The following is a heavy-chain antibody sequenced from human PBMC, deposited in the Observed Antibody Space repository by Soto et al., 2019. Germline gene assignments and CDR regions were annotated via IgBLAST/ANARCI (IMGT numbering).Heavy chain of an antibody. CDR1: GFTFSSYG. CDR2: ISYDGNNK. V-gene: IGHV3-30*18. D-gene: IGHD3-10*01. CDR3: AKTDRKLPLWFTIGDV. J-gene: IGHJ6*02. Sequence: GGSLRLSCAASGFTFSSYGMHWVRQAPGKGLEWVAVISYDGNNKYYAGSVKGRFTISRDNSKNTLYLQMNSLRAEYTAVYYCAKTDRKLPLWFTIGDVWGQGTTVTVSS.